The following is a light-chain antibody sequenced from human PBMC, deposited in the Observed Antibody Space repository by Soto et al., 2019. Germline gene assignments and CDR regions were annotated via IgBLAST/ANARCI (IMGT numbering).Light chain of an antibody. J-gene: IGKJ1*01. V-gene: IGKV3-20*01. CDR2: DAS. CDR3: QQYGDSRT. Sequence: EIVLTQSPGTLSVSPGERATLSCRASQSISNNYLAWYEQKPGQAPRLLIYDASSRATGIPDRFSGSGSGTDLTLTISRLEPEDFAVYYCQQYGDSRTFGQGTRVEI. CDR1: QSISNNY.